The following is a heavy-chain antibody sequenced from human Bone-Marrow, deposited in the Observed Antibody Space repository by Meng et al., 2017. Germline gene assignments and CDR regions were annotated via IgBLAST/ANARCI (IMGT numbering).Heavy chain of an antibody. CDR3: AKDHPSGWYYGARYDI. Sequence: GGSLRLSCAASGFTFSSYWMSWVRQAPGKGLEWVANIKQDGSEKYYVDSVKGRFTISRDNAKNSLSLQMNSLRAEDTAVYYCAKDHPSGWYYGARYDIWGQGTMVTVSS. V-gene: IGHV3-7*01. CDR1: GFTFSSYW. D-gene: IGHD6-19*01. CDR2: IKQDGSEK. J-gene: IGHJ3*02.